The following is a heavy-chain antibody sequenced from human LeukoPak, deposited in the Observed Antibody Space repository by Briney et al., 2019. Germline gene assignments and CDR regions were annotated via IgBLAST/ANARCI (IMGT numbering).Heavy chain of an antibody. Sequence: SETLSLTCTVSGGSISSYYWSWIRQPPGKGLEWIGYIYYSGSTNYNPSLKSRVTISADTSKNQFSLKLSSVTAADTAVYYCARAGYYDFWSGSYAFDIWGQGTMVTVSS. CDR2: IYYSGST. D-gene: IGHD3-3*01. J-gene: IGHJ3*02. CDR1: GGSISSYY. V-gene: IGHV4-59*01. CDR3: ARAGYYDFWSGSYAFDI.